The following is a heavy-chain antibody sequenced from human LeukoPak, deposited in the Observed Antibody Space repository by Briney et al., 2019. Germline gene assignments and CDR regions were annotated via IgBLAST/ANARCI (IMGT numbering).Heavy chain of an antibody. J-gene: IGHJ4*02. CDR2: IYSGGST. V-gene: IGHV3-66*04. D-gene: IGHD2-21*01. CDR1: GFTVSSNY. Sequence: GGSLRLSCAASGFTVSSNYMSWVRQAPGKGLEWVSVIYSGGSTYYADSVKGRFTISRDNSKNTLYLQMNSLRAEDTAMYYCARPGLAYCGADCYSTEGYYFDYWSQGTLVTVSS. CDR3: ARPGLAYCGADCYSTEGYYFDY.